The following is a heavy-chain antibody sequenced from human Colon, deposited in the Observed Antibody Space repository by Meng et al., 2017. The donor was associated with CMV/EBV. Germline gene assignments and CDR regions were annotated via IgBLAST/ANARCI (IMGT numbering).Heavy chain of an antibody. V-gene: IGHV4-39*07. CDR1: GGSISSSSDY. D-gene: IGHD3-3*01. CDR3: ARYDFWSGYTHPGMDV. J-gene: IGHJ6*02. CDR2: IYYSGST. Sequence: GSLRLSCTVSGGSISSSSDYWGWIRRPPGKGLEWIGSIYYSGSTYYNPSLKSRVTISVDTSKNQFSLKLSSVTAADTAVYYCARYDFWSGYTHPGMDVWGQGTTVTVSS.